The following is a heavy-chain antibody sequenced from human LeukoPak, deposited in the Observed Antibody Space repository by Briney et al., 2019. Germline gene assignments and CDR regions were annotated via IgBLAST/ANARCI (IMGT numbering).Heavy chain of an antibody. J-gene: IGHJ5*02. D-gene: IGHD2-21*02. V-gene: IGHV1-18*01. CDR2: ISAHNGNT. CDR3: ARGPKFMVVTAIWFDP. CDR1: GYTFTSYG. Sequence: ASVKVSCKASGYTFTSYGISWVRQAPGQGLEWMGWISAHNGNTNYAQKLQGRVTMTTDTSTSTAYMELRSLRSDDTAVYYCARGPKFMVVTAIWFDPWGQGTLVTVSS.